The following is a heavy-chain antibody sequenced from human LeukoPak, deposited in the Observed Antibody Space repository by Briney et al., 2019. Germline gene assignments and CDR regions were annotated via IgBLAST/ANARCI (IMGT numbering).Heavy chain of an antibody. Sequence: GGSLRLSCAASGFPFSSHWLSWFRQSPGKGLEWVAHIKQDGSEKYYVDSVKGRFTISRDNARNSLYLQMDSLRVEDTAVYYCVRNGYYYDNSGYPYYFDYWGRGTQVTVSS. J-gene: IGHJ4*02. D-gene: IGHD3-22*01. CDR1: GFPFSSHW. CDR3: VRNGYYYDNSGYPYYFDY. CDR2: IKQDGSEK. V-gene: IGHV3-7*01.